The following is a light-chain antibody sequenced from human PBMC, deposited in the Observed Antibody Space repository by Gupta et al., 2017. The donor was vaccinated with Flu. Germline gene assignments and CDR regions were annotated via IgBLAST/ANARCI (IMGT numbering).Light chain of an antibody. Sequence: GTLSLSPGETGTLSCMAGESVNRNHLAWYQQKPGQAPRLLMYGTSNRAPGIPDTFSGCGSVTDFTLTIIRLEPEDSALFYFHHDGNSPHTLGQGTKLEIK. V-gene: IGKV3-20*01. CDR3: HHDGNSPHT. J-gene: IGKJ2*01. CDR2: GTS. CDR1: ESVNRNH.